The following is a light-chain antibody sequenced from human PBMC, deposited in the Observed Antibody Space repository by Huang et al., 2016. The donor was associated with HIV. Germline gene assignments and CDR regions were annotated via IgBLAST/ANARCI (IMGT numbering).Light chain of an antibody. Sequence: DIVMTQSPLSLPVTPGEPASISCRSSQSLLHSNGYTCLNWYLQKPGQSPQLLIYLGSNRASGVTDRFSGSGSGTDFTLKISRVEAEDVGVYYCMQALQTPTFGQGTKVEIK. CDR2: LGS. CDR3: MQALQTPT. V-gene: IGKV2-28*01. CDR1: QSLLHSNGYTC. J-gene: IGKJ1*01.